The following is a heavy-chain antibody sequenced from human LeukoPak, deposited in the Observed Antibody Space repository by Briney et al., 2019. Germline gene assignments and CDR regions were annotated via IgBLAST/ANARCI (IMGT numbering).Heavy chain of an antibody. CDR1: GFAFSSYW. D-gene: IGHD1-26*01. CDR2: IKQGGSDK. J-gene: IGHJ4*02. CDR3: ARDLFSGSYIGVNY. Sequence: PGGSLRLSCAPSGFAFSSYWMSWVRQAPGKGLEWVANIKQGGSDKYYVDSVKGRFTISRDDAKNSLYLQMNSLRAEDTAVYFCARDLFSGSYIGVNYWGQATLVTVSS. V-gene: IGHV3-7*04.